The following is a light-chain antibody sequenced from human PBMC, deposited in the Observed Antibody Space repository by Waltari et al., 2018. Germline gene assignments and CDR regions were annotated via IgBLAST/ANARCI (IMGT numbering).Light chain of an antibody. Sequence: QTGVTQETSFSVSPAGTVTLTGGLSSGSVSTSYYPSWYQQTPGQAPRTLIYSTNTRSSGVPDRFSGSILGNKAALTITGAQADDESDYYCVLYMGSGIWVFGGGTKLTVL. CDR3: VLYMGSGIWV. CDR2: STN. V-gene: IGLV8-61*01. CDR1: SGSVSTSYY. J-gene: IGLJ3*02.